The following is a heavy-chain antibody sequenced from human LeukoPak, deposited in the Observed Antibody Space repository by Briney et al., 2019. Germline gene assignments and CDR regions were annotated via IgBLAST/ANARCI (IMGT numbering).Heavy chain of an antibody. D-gene: IGHD3-22*01. CDR1: GGSFSGYY. J-gene: IGHJ3*02. CDR3: ARGPRRITMIVVVKAFDI. V-gene: IGHV4-34*01. Sequence: SETLSLTCAVYGGSFSGYYWSWIRQPPGKGLEWIGEINHSGSTNYNPSLKSRVTISVDTSKNHFSLKLSSVTAADTAVYYCARGPRRITMIVVVKAFDIWGQGKMVTVSS. CDR2: INHSGST.